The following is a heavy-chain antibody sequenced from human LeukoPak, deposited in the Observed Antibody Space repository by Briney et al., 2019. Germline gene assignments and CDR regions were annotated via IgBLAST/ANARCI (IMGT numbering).Heavy chain of an antibody. CDR1: GGSISSYY. V-gene: IGHV4-59*01. CDR3: ARGQAHFGVVTQYYYGMDV. CDR2: IYYSGST. J-gene: IGHJ6*02. Sequence: RASETLSLTCTVSGGSISSYYWSWIRQPPGKGLEWIGYIYYSGSTNYNPSLKSRVAISVDTSKNQFSLKLSSVTAADTAVYYCARGQAHFGVVTQYYYGMDVWGQGTTVTVSS. D-gene: IGHD3-3*01.